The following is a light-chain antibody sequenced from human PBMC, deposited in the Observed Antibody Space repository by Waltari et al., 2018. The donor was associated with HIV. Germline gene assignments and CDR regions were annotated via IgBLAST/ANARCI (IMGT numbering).Light chain of an antibody. V-gene: IGLV3-1*01. CDR3: QAWDSNTAV. J-gene: IGLJ2*01. CDR1: KLGDKY. CDR2: ADT. Sequence: SYEMTQPPSVSVSPGQTASITCSGDKLGDKYASWYQQKPGQSPVLAIDADTKRPSGIPERFAGSKSGNTATLTISGTQAMDEADYYCQAWDSNTAVFGGGTKLTVL.